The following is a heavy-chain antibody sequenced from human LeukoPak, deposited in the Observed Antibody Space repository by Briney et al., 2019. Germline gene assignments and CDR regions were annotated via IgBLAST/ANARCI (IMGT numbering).Heavy chain of an antibody. CDR2: ISYDGSNK. J-gene: IGHJ4*02. V-gene: IGHV3-30*04. Sequence: PGGSLRLSCAASGFTFSSYAMHWVRQAPGKGLEWVAVISYDGSNKYYADSVKGRFTISRDNSKNTLYLQMNSLRAEDTAVHYCARTSSIAVADYYFDYWGQGTLVTVSS. D-gene: IGHD6-19*01. CDR1: GFTFSSYA. CDR3: ARTSSIAVADYYFDY.